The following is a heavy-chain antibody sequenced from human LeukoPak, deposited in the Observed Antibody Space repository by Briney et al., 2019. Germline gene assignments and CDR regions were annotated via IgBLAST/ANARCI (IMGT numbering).Heavy chain of an antibody. CDR3: AKVGSIIVVVTATTQYYFDY. D-gene: IGHD2-21*02. V-gene: IGHV3-23*01. Sequence: GGALRLSCAASGFTFSSYAMSWVRQAPGKGLEWVSAISGSGGSTYYADSVKGRFTISRDNSKNTLYLQMNSLRAEYTAVYYCAKVGSIIVVVTATTQYYFDYWGQGTLVAVSS. CDR1: GFTFSSYA. J-gene: IGHJ4*02. CDR2: ISGSGGST.